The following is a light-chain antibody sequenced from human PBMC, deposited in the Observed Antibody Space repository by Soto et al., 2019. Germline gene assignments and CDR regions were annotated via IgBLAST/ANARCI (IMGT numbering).Light chain of an antibody. V-gene: IGKV1-6*01. Sequence: AIQMTQSPSSLSASVGDRVTITCRASQDIRTELGWYQQKPGKPPMLLIYGTFILQSRVPSRCSGSGSGTDFTLTISRLQPDDFATYYCLQDFKYPRTFGQGTKVEVK. CDR3: LQDFKYPRT. CDR1: QDIRTE. J-gene: IGKJ1*01. CDR2: GTF.